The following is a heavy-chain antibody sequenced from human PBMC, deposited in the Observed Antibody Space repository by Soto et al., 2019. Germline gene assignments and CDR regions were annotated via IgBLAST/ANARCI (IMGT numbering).Heavy chain of an antibody. CDR2: ISATGRT. V-gene: IGHV4-4*07. D-gene: IGHD7-27*01. J-gene: IGHJ3*01. CDR1: GDSISNYQ. CDR3: ARDQSGAADV. Sequence: QVQLQESGPGLVEPSETLSLTCTVSGDSISNYQWSWIRQSAGKGLEWIGRISATGRTNYISSLKTRISLSLDASKNQFSLNLKFVTAADTAVYFCARDQSGAADVWGQGTMVTVS.